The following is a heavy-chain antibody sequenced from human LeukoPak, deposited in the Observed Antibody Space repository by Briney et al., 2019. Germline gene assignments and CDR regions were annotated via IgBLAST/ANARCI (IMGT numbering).Heavy chain of an antibody. Sequence: GGSLRLSCAASGFTFSSYSMNWVRQAPGKGLEWVSRINPDGSVTSYADSVKGRFTISRDNAMNTLYLQMNSLRAEDTAVYYCARVPRGSYSFDYWGQGTLVTVSS. CDR1: GFTFSSYS. D-gene: IGHD1-26*01. CDR2: INPDGSVT. J-gene: IGHJ4*02. CDR3: ARVPRGSYSFDY. V-gene: IGHV3-74*01.